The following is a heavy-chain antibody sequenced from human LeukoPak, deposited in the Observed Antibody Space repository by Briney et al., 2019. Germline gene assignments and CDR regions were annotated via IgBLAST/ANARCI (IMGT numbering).Heavy chain of an antibody. V-gene: IGHV3-15*04. Sequence: GGSLRLSCAASGFNFNNYWMSWLRQAPGKGLEWVGQIVSKIDGGTTDYAAPVKGRFTISRDDSKSTLYLQMNSLKIEDTAVYYCTTDEDWNYARKDVWGQGATVIVSS. CDR1: GFNFNNYW. CDR2: IVSKIDGGTT. J-gene: IGHJ6*02. CDR3: TTDEDWNYARKDV. D-gene: IGHD1-7*01.